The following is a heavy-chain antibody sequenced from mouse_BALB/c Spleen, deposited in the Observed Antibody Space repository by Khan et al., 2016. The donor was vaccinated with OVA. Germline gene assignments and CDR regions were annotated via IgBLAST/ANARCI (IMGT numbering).Heavy chain of an antibody. CDR1: GYTFTSYW. D-gene: IGHD1-1*01. Sequence: DLVKAGASVKLSCKASGYTFTSYWINWIKQRPGQGLEWIGQISPGSGSPFYNKIFKGKATVTVDTSSSTAYIQVNSLSSEDSAVYFCARSNYYGNSLYAMDYWGQGTSVTVSS. V-gene: IGHV1S41*01. CDR2: ISPGSGSP. CDR3: ARSNYYGNSLYAMDY. J-gene: IGHJ4*01.